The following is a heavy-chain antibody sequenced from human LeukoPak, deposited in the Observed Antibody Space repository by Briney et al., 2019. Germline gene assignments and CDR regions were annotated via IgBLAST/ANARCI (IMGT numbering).Heavy chain of an antibody. CDR3: TTDSYYHDY. Sequence: GGSLRLSCTASGFTFGDYALTWFRQAPGKGLEWVGFIRSKGYGETTEYAPSVKGRFTISRDDSTSIAYLQMNSLKTEDTAVYYCTTDSYYHDYWGQGTLVTVSS. CDR2: IRSKGYGETT. J-gene: IGHJ4*02. CDR1: GFTFGDYA. V-gene: IGHV3-49*03.